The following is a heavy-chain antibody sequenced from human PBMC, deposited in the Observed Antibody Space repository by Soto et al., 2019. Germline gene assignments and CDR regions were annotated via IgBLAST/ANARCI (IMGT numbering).Heavy chain of an antibody. J-gene: IGHJ4*02. CDR2: ISYDGSNK. V-gene: IGHV3-30*18. Sequence: QVPLVESGGGVVQPGRSLRLSCAASGFTFSSYGMHWVRQASGKGLEWVAVISYDGSNKYYADSVKGRFTISRDNSKNTLYLPMNSPRAEDTAVYYCAKAYCGGDCYFFDYWGQRTQVTVSS. CDR3: AKAYCGGDCYFFDY. CDR1: GFTFSSYG. D-gene: IGHD2-21*02.